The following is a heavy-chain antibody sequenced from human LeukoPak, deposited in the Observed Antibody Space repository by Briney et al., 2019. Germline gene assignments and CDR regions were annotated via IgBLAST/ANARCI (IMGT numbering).Heavy chain of an antibody. CDR1: GFTFSDHY. J-gene: IGHJ4*02. V-gene: IGHV3-11*05. CDR2: ISSSSSHT. Sequence: GGSLRLSCAASGFTFSDHYMSWIRQAPGKGLEWVSYISSSSSHTYYADSVKGRFTISRDNAKNSLYLQVNSLRAEDTALYYCAKEGSSGSLGRLFDYWGQGTLVTVSP. D-gene: IGHD6-19*01. CDR3: AKEGSSGSLGRLFDY.